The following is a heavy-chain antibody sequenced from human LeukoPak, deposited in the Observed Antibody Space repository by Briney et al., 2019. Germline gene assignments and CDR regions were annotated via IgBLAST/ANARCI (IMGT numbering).Heavy chain of an antibody. D-gene: IGHD6-13*01. J-gene: IGHJ4*02. CDR3: AKAAAAGPSPGIDY. Sequence: QPGGSLRLSCAASGFTFSSYGMHWVRQAPGKGLEWVAVIWYDGSNKYYADSVRGRFTISRDNSKNTLYLQMNSLRAEDTAVYYCAKAAAAGPSPGIDYWGQGTLVTVSS. CDR1: GFTFSSYG. V-gene: IGHV3-30*02. CDR2: IWYDGSNK.